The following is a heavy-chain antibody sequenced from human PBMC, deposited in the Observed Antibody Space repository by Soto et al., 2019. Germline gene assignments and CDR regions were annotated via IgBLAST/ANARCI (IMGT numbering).Heavy chain of an antibody. D-gene: IGHD6-13*01. CDR3: ASGYSSSWYRDHFDY. CDR2: IIPIFGTA. V-gene: IGHV1-69*06. CDR1: GGTFSSYA. J-gene: IGHJ4*02. Sequence: SVKVSCKASGGTFSSYAISWVRQAPGQGLEWMGGIIPIFGTANYAQKFQGRVTITADKSTSTAYMELSSLRSEDTAVYYCASGYSSSWYRDHFDYWGQGTLVTVSS.